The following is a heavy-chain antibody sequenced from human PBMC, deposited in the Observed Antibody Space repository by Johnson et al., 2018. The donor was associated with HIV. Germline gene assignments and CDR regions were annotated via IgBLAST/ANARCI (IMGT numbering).Heavy chain of an antibody. CDR1: GFTFSSYA. Sequence: QMLLVESGGGVVQPGRSLRLSCAASGFTFSSYAMHWVRQAPGKGVEWVAVISYDGSNKYYADSVKGRFTISRDNSKNTLYLQMNSLRAEDTAVYYCAREGGQWLVLVDAFDIWGQGTMVTVSS. V-gene: IGHV3-30-3*01. CDR3: AREGGQWLVLVDAFDI. D-gene: IGHD6-19*01. J-gene: IGHJ3*02. CDR2: ISYDGSNK.